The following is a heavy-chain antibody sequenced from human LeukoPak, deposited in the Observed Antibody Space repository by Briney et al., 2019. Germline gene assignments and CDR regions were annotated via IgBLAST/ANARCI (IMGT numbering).Heavy chain of an antibody. CDR1: GFTFSSYS. Sequence: PGGSLRLSCAASGFTFSSYSMNWVRQAPGKGLEWVSSISSSSSYIYYADSVKGRFTISRDNAKNSLYLQMNSLRAEDTAWYYCSREGVSSGYYFDYWGQGTLVTVSS. CDR3: SREGVSSGYYFDY. J-gene: IGHJ4*02. D-gene: IGHD6-13*01. V-gene: IGHV3-21*04. CDR2: ISSSSSYI.